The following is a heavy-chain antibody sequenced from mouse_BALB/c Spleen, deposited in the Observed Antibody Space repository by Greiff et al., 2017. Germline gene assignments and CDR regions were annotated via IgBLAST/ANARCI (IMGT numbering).Heavy chain of an antibody. V-gene: IGHV1-54*01. D-gene: IGHD3-2*02. CDR1: GYAFTNYL. J-gene: IGHJ3*01. CDR3: AREATAY. Sequence: VQLQQSGAELVRPGTSVKVSCKASGYAFTNYLIEWVKQRPGQGLEWIGVINPGSGGTNYNEKFKGKATLTADKSSSTAYMQLSSLTSDDSAVYFCAREATAYWGQGTLVTVSA. CDR2: INPGSGGT.